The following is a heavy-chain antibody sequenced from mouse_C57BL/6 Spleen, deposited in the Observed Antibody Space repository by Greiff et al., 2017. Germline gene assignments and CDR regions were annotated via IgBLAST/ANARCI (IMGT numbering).Heavy chain of an antibody. J-gene: IGHJ4*01. CDR3: ARSIYYGYPYAMDY. CDR1: GFPFSDYG. Sequence: EVKLVESGGGLVKPGGSLKLSCAASGFPFSDYGMHWVRQAPEKGLEWVAYISSGSSTIYYADTVKGRFTISRDHAKNTLFLQMTSLRSEDTAMYYCARSIYYGYPYAMDYWGQGTSVTVSS. D-gene: IGHD2-2*01. V-gene: IGHV5-17*01. CDR2: ISSGSSTI.